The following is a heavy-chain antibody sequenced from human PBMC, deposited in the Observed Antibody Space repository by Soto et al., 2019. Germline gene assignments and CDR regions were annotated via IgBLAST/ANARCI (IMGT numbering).Heavy chain of an antibody. J-gene: IGHJ4*02. Sequence: PGGSLRLSCAASGFTFSSYAMNWVRQAPGKGLEWVSAVSGTGGRTYYADSVKGRFTISRDNSKNTLYLQMDSLRTEDTAVYFCARMPGPYGTGTYYLGYWGQGTLVTVSS. CDR1: GFTFSSYA. V-gene: IGHV3-23*01. D-gene: IGHD3-10*01. CDR2: VSGTGGRT. CDR3: ARMPGPYGTGTYYLGY.